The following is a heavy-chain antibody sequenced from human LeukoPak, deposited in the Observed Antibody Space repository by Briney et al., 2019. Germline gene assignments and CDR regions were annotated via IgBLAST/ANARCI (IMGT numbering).Heavy chain of an antibody. D-gene: IGHD2-15*01. CDR3: AKDYCRDGNCPFPFLDS. Sequence: GGSLRLSCAASGFTFSSYWMHWVRHAPGKGLVWVSRINSDGRSTSYADSVKGRFTISRDNAKNTLYLQMNSLRAEDTATYYCAKDYCRDGNCPFPFLDSWGQGTLVTVSS. V-gene: IGHV3-74*01. CDR1: GFTFSSYW. CDR2: INSDGRST. J-gene: IGHJ4*02.